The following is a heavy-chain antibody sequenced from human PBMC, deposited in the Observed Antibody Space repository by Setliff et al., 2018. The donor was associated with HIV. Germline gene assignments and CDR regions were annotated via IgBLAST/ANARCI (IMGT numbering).Heavy chain of an antibody. Sequence: SVKVSCKASGGTFNTYTINWVRQAPGHGLEWMGGITPLFGTSNYAQKFQGRVTITADESTSTAYMELSSLRSEDTAVYYCARDLGIAVAGTVGAFDIWGQGTMVTVSS. CDR1: GGTFNTYT. V-gene: IGHV1-69*13. CDR3: ARDLGIAVAGTVGAFDI. D-gene: IGHD6-19*01. CDR2: ITPLFGTS. J-gene: IGHJ3*02.